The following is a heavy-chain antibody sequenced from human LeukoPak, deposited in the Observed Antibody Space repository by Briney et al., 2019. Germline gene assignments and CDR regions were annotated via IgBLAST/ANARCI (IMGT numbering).Heavy chain of an antibody. CDR1: GGSISSSSYY. J-gene: IGHJ2*01. CDR2: IHYSGST. V-gene: IGHV4-39*07. CDR3: ARVLWFFDV. Sequence: SETLSLTCTVSGGSISSSSYYWAWIRQPPGKGLEWIGSIHYSGSTYYNPSLKSRVTISVDTSKNQFSLKLTSVTAADTAVYYCARVLWFFDVWGRGTLVTVSS.